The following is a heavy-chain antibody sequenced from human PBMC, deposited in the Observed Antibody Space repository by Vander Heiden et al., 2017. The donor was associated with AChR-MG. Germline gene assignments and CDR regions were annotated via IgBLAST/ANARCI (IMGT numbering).Heavy chain of an antibody. CDR2: IDWDGDT. Sequence: QVTLKESGPALVKPTETLTLTSNTSGSSPTTSGMRVGWIRQPPGKTLEWLARIDWDGDTFYIPSLKTRLTISRDISFNHVALTMTNMDPLDTATYYCARMFTVATIDAFDVWGQGTPVTVSS. CDR1: GSSPTTSGMR. V-gene: IGHV2-70*04. D-gene: IGHD5-12*01. CDR3: ARMFTVATIDAFDV. J-gene: IGHJ3*01.